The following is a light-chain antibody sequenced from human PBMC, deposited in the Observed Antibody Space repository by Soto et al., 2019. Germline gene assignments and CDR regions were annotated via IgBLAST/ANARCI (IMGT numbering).Light chain of an antibody. Sequence: IQLTQSPSSLSASVGDRVTITCRASQDISSFLVWYQQKPGKAPKVLISGASTLQTGVQSRFSGSGSGTDFTLIISSLQPEDFATYYCLHLNDFPPTFGGGTKLEI. CDR3: LHLNDFPPT. CDR2: GAS. J-gene: IGKJ4*01. CDR1: QDISSF. V-gene: IGKV1-9*01.